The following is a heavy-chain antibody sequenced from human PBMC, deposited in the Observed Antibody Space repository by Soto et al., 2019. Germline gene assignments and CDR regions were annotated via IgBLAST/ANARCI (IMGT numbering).Heavy chain of an antibody. D-gene: IGHD3-22*01. Sequence: SVKVSCKASGGTFSSYAISWVRQAPGQGLEWMGGIIPIFSTPNYAQKFQGGVTITADESTSTAYMELRSLRSEDTAVYYCARDNGQREYYDSGLDAVDSGGQGTMVTVSS. CDR2: IIPIFSTP. CDR3: ARDNGQREYYDSGLDAVDS. CDR1: GGTFSSYA. V-gene: IGHV1-69*13. J-gene: IGHJ3*02.